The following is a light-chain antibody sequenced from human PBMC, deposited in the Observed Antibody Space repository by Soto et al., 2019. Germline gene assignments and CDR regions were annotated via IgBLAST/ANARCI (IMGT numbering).Light chain of an antibody. Sequence: QSVLTQPPSVSGAPGQRVTISCTGSSSNIGAGYDVHWYQQLPGTAPKLLIFGNDNRPSGVPDRFSGSKSGTSASLAITGLQADDEAEYYCQSYDTSLSAWVFGGGTKLTVL. V-gene: IGLV1-40*01. CDR3: QSYDTSLSAWV. CDR1: SSNIGAGYD. CDR2: GND. J-gene: IGLJ3*02.